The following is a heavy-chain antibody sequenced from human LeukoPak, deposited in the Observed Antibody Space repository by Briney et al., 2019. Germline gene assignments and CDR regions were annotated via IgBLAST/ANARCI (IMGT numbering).Heavy chain of an antibody. J-gene: IGHJ4*02. D-gene: IGHD3-10*01. V-gene: IGHV3-7*04. Sequence: GSLRLSCAASGFTFSKYWMSWVRQAPGKGLEWVADIKQDGREKYYVDSVKGRFTISRDDAKNSLYLQMNSLRAEDTAVYYCARVPGTSNYYGSGSPDYWGQGTLVTVSS. CDR2: IKQDGREK. CDR3: ARVPGTSNYYGSGSPDY. CDR1: GFTFSKYW.